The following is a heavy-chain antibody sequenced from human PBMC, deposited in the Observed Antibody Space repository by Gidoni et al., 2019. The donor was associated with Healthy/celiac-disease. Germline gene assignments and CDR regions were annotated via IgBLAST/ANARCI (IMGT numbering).Heavy chain of an antibody. CDR2: ISSSGSSI. V-gene: IGHV3-11*01. CDR3: ASGYSGSYLPRLTGAFDI. Sequence: QVQLVESGGGLVKPGGSLRLSCAAPGFTFRDYYMSWIRPAPGKGLEWVSYISSSGSSIYYADSVKGRFTISSDNAKNSLYLQMNSLRAEDTAVYYCASGYSGSYLPRLTGAFDIWGQGTMVTVSS. J-gene: IGHJ3*02. CDR1: GFTFRDYY. D-gene: IGHD1-26*01.